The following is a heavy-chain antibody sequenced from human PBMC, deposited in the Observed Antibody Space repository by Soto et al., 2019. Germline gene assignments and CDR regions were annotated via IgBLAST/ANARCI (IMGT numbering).Heavy chain of an antibody. J-gene: IGHJ5*02. CDR2: INHSGST. CDR3: ARGEYPSSSSPPPRGPNWFDP. D-gene: IGHD6-13*01. Sequence: QVQLQQWGAGLLKPSETLSLTCAVYGGSFSGYYWSWIRQPPGKGLEWIGEINHSGSTNYNPSLKSRVTISVDTSKNQFSLKLSSVTAADTAVYYCARGEYPSSSSPPPRGPNWFDPWGQGTLVTVSS. CDR1: GGSFSGYY. V-gene: IGHV4-34*01.